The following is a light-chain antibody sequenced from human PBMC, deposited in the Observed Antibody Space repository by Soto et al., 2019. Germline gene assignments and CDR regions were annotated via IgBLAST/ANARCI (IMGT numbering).Light chain of an antibody. CDR2: DAS. Sequence: DIQMTQSPSTLSASVGDRVAITCRASETISNFLAWYQQKPGKAPKLLFFDASNLESGVPSRFSGSGSGTDFTLTITSLQPDDFATYYCQQYKIFPYTFGQGTNLDLK. CDR3: QQYKIFPYT. V-gene: IGKV1-5*01. J-gene: IGKJ2*01. CDR1: ETISNF.